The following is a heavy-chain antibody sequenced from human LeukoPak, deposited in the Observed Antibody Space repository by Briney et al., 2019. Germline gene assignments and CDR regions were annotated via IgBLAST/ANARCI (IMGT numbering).Heavy chain of an antibody. J-gene: IGHJ4*02. V-gene: IGHV3-7*01. CDR1: GFTFNSYW. CDR3: ARVLGEYQPLPNDY. CDR2: INQDGSEK. Sequence: PGGSLRLSCAASGFTFNSYWMSWVRQAPGKGLEWVANINQDGSEKYYVDSVKGRFTISRDNAKNSLYLQMNSLRAEDTAVYYCARVLGEYQPLPNDYWGQGTLVTVSS. D-gene: IGHD2-2*01.